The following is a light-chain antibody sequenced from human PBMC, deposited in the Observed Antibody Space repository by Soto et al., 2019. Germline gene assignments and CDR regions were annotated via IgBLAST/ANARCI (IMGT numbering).Light chain of an antibody. Sequence: EIVLTQSPATLSVSPGEIATLSCSASQSVYNNLAWYQQKPGQAPRLLIYDASNRATGIPARFSGSGSGTDFTLTISSLEPEDFAVYYCQQRSNWPLTCGGGTKGDIK. J-gene: IGKJ4*01. CDR2: DAS. CDR3: QQRSNWPLT. V-gene: IGKV3-11*01. CDR1: QSVYNN.